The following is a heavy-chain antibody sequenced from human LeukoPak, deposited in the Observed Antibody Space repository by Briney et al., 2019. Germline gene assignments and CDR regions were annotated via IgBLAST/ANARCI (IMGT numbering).Heavy chain of an antibody. CDR2: INPNSGGT. CDR1: GYTFTGYY. J-gene: IGHJ4*02. Sequence: ASVKVSCKASGYTFTGYYMHWVRQAPGQGLEWMGRINPNSGGTNYAQKFQGRVTMTRDTSISTVYMELSRLRSDDTAVYCCARDEYYYDSSGYISVGNLDYWGQGTLVTVSS. CDR3: ARDEYYYDSSGYISVGNLDY. D-gene: IGHD3-22*01. V-gene: IGHV1-2*06.